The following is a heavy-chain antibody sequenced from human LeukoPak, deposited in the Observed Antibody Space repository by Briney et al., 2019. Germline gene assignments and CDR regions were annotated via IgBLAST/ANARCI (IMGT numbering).Heavy chain of an antibody. Sequence: GASVTVSFKASGYTFTVYYMHWVRQAPGQGLEWMGWINPNSGGTNYAQKFQGRGTMTRDTSISTAYMELSRLRSDDTAVYYCARGRYYGSGSYYKAFDYWGQGTLVTVSS. J-gene: IGHJ4*02. CDR3: ARGRYYGSGSYYKAFDY. V-gene: IGHV1-2*02. CDR1: GYTFTVYY. CDR2: INPNSGGT. D-gene: IGHD3-10*01.